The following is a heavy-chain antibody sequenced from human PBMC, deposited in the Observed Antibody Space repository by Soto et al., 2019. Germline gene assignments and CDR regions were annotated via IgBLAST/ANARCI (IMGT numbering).Heavy chain of an antibody. J-gene: IGHJ4*02. CDR3: ARGVADTARMIYYFDY. CDR2: TYYRSKWYN. V-gene: IGHV6-1*01. D-gene: IGHD5-18*01. CDR1: GDSVSSNSAA. Sequence: QVQLQQSGPGLVKPSQTLSLTCAISGDSVSSNSAAWNWIRQSPSRGLEWLGRTYYRSKWYNDYAVSVKSRITINPDTSKHQFSLQLNSVTPEDTAVYYCARGVADTARMIYYFDYWGQGTLVTVSS.